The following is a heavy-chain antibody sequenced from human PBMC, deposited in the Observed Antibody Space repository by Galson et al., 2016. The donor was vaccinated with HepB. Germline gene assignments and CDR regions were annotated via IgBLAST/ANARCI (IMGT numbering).Heavy chain of an antibody. V-gene: IGHV1-3*01. CDR3: ARSAPRYPIDY. Sequence: SVKVSCKASGYTFTNYAVHWVRRAPGQRLEWMGWINAANQNTEYSQKFPGRVTITRDTSAITAYMELTSLTSEDTGVYYCARSAPRYPIDYWGQGTLVIVSS. CDR1: GYTFTNYA. CDR2: INAANQNT. J-gene: IGHJ4*02. D-gene: IGHD1-1*01.